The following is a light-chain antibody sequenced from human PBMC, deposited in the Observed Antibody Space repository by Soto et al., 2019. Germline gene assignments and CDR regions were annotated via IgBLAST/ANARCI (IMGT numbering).Light chain of an antibody. CDR1: GSDIGAFSY. CDR3: SSYTKSGTGI. J-gene: IGLJ2*01. V-gene: IGLV2-14*01. CDR2: DVT. Sequence: QSALTQPAAVSASPGQSITISCTGTGSDIGAFSYVSWYQQYPGKAPKLMIYDVTNRASGVSGRFSGSKSGSTASLTISGLQGEDEADYYCSSYTKSGTGIFGGGTKLTVL.